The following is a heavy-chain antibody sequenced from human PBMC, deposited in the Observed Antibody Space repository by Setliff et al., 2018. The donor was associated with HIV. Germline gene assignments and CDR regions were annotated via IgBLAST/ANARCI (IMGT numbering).Heavy chain of an antibody. CDR2: ISSSSSSI. J-gene: IGHJ6*02. D-gene: IGHD3-10*01. CDR1: GFTFNGYA. V-gene: IGHV3-48*01. CDR3: ARKLRPGHGVDV. Sequence: PGGSLRLSCVGSGFTFNGYAMNWVRQAPGKGLEWVSYISSSSSSIYYGDSVKGRFTISRDNAKNSLYLQMNSLRAEDTAIYYCARKLRPGHGVDVWGQGTTVTVSS.